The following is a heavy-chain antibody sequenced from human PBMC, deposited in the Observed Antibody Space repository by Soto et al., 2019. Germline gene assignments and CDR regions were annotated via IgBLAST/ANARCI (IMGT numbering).Heavy chain of an antibody. J-gene: IGHJ3*02. CDR1: VGTISSYY. D-gene: IGHD3-9*01. CDR2: IYYSGST. Sequence: SETLSLTCTVSVGTISSYYWSWIRQPPRKGLEWIGYIYYSGSTNYNPSLKSRITISVDTSKNQFSLKLSSVTAADTAVYYCARDPKPDILTGYDAFDIWGQGTMVTVSS. CDR3: ARDPKPDILTGYDAFDI. V-gene: IGHV4-59*01.